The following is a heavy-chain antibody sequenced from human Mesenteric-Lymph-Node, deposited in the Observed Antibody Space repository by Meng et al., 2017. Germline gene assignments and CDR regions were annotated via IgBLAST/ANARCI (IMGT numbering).Heavy chain of an antibody. CDR2: IKQDGSEE. CDR1: GFTLSSSW. V-gene: IGHV3-7*01. J-gene: IGHJ5*02. CDR3: LRGGWLSES. Sequence: GESLKISCAASGFTLSSSWMSWARQAPGKGLEWVANIKQDGSEENYVDSVKGRFTISRDNAKNSLYLQMNSLRTEDTAVYYCLRGGWLSESWGQGTLVTVSS. D-gene: IGHD6-19*01.